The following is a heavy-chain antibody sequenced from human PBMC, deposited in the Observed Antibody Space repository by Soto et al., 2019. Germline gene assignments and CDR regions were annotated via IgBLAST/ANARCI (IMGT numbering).Heavy chain of an antibody. CDR3: ARGGVATTLALDY. V-gene: IGHV1-69*06. Sequence: SVKVSCKASGGTFSSYAVSWVRQAPGQGLEWMGGIIPIFGTANYAQKFQGRVTITADKSTSTAYMELSSLRSEDTAVYYCARGGVATTLALDYWGQGTLVTVSS. J-gene: IGHJ4*02. CDR2: IIPIFGTA. CDR1: GGTFSSYA. D-gene: IGHD5-12*01.